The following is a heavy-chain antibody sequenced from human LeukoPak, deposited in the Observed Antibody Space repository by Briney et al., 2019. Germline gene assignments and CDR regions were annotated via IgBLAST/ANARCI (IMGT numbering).Heavy chain of an antibody. Sequence: PSETLSLTCTVSGGSISSGGYYWSWIRQHPGKGLEWIGYIYYSGSTYYNPSLKSRVTISVDTSKNQFSLKLSSVTAADTAVYYCARVWGGIVVVAAILEGSLAFDIWGQGTMVTVSS. V-gene: IGHV4-31*03. D-gene: IGHD2-15*01. CDR3: ARVWGGIVVVAAILEGSLAFDI. J-gene: IGHJ3*02. CDR1: GGSISSGGYY. CDR2: IYYSGST.